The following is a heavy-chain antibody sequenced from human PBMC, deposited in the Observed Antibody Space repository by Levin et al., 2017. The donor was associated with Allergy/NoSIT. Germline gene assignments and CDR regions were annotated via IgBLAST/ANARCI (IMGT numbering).Heavy chain of an antibody. CDR1: GFTFSSYA. CDR2: ISYDGSNK. CDR3: ARGTPYCSGGSCYARSDY. J-gene: IGHJ4*02. D-gene: IGHD2-15*01. Sequence: PGGSLRLSCAASGFTFSSYAMHWVRQAPGKGLEWVAVISYDGSNKYYADSVKGRFTISRDNSKNTLYLQMNSLRAEDTAVYYCARGTPYCSGGSCYARSDYWGQGTLVTVSS. V-gene: IGHV3-30-3*01.